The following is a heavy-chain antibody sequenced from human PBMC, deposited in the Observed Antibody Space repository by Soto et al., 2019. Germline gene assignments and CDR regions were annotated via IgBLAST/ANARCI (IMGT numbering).Heavy chain of an antibody. CDR1: GYTFTSYG. CDR2: ISAYNGNT. J-gene: IGHJ6*02. CDR3: ARDLDRGEDFWSGYYFRGRGTYYYYGMDV. Sequence: WASVKVSCKASGYTFTSYGISWVRQAPGQGLEWMGWISAYNGNTNYAQKLQGRVTMTTDTSTSTAYMELRSLRSDDTAVYYCARDLDRGEDFWSGYYFRGRGTYYYYGMDVWGQGTTVTVSS. D-gene: IGHD3-3*01. V-gene: IGHV1-18*01.